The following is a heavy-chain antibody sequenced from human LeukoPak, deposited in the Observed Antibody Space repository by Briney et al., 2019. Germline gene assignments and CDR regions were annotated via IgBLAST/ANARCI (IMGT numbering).Heavy chain of an antibody. CDR3: ARDRHSGNYYYYGMDV. CDR1: GATFINYA. Sequence: SVKFSCKASGATFINYAISWGRQAPGQGLEWMGGIIPMFGPTNYAQRFQGRVTITADESTSTVYMELSSLTSEDTAVYYWARDRHSGNYYYYGMDVWGQGTTVTVSS. CDR2: IIPMFGPT. D-gene: IGHD3-10*01. J-gene: IGHJ6*02. V-gene: IGHV1-69*13.